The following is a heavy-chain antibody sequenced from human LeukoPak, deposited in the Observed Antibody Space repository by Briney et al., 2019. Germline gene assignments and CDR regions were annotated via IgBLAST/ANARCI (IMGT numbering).Heavy chain of an antibody. CDR2: IYYSGST. V-gene: IGHV4-39*01. D-gene: IGHD5-18*01. Sequence: SETLSLTCTVSGGSISSSSYYWGWIRQPPGKGLEWIGSIYYSGSTYYNPSLKSRVTISVDTSKNQFSLKLSSVTAADTAVYYCARGYGYSYGSADYWGQGTLVTVSS. CDR3: ARGYGYSYGSADY. J-gene: IGHJ4*02. CDR1: GGSISSSSYY.